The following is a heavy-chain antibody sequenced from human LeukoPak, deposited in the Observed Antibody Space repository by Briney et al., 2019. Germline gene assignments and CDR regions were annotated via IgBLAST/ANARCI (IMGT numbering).Heavy chain of an antibody. Sequence: GGSLRLSCAASGFTFSHHGMHWVRQAPGKGLEWVAFIRNDGSNHYYADSVKGRFTISRDNSKNNVYLQMYSLRVEDTSIYYCAKGFYCSSSTCLDYWGQGTLVTVSS. CDR2: IRNDGSNH. CDR3: AKGFYCSSSTCLDY. V-gene: IGHV3-30*02. D-gene: IGHD2-2*01. J-gene: IGHJ4*02. CDR1: GFTFSHHG.